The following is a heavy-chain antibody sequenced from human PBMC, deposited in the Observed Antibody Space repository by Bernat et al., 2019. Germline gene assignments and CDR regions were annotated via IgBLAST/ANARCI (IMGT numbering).Heavy chain of an antibody. V-gene: IGHV3-33*01. CDR3: ARDAYIVVVPAAQYNNWFDP. J-gene: IGHJ5*02. CDR2: IWYDGSNK. D-gene: IGHD2-2*01. CDR1: GFTFSSYG. Sequence: QVQLVESGGGVVQPGRSLRLSCAASGFTFSSYGMHWVRQAPGKGLEWVAVIWYDGSNKYYADSVKGRFTISRDNSKNTLYLQMNSLRAEDTAVYYCARDAYIVVVPAAQYNNWFDPWGQGTLVTVSS.